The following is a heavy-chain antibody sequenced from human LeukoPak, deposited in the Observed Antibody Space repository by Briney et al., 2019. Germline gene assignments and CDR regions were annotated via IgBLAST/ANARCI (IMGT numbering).Heavy chain of an antibody. D-gene: IGHD6-6*01. CDR3: ARARIAARLEFDY. CDR2: INPNSGGT. J-gene: IGHJ4*02. Sequence: ASVKVSCKASGYTFTGYYMHWVRQAPGQGLEWMGWINPNSGGTNYAQKFQGWVTMTRDTSISTAYMELSRLRSEDTAVYYCARARIAARLEFDYWGQGTLVTVSS. CDR1: GYTFTGYY. V-gene: IGHV1-2*04.